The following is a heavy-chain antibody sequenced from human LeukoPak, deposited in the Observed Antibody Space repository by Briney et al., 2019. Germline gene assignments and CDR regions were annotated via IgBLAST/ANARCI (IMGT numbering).Heavy chain of an antibody. V-gene: IGHV3-48*01. D-gene: IGHD6-13*01. CDR1: GFIFSSYW. CDR2: FSSSSGTM. J-gene: IGHJ4*02. Sequence: PGGSLRLSCEVSGFIFSSYWMSWVRQAPGKGLEWVSYFSSSSGTMYYADSVRGRFTISRDIAKNSLYLQMNSLRAEDTAVYYFATVGSSWFYDYWGQGTLVTVSS. CDR3: ATVGSSWFYDY.